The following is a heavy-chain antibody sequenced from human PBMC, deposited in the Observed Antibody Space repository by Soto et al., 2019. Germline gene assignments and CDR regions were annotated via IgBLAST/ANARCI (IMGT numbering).Heavy chain of an antibody. CDR1: GFTFSNYG. D-gene: IGHD5-12*01. CDR3: ARDQGEIVAAPTDNNGLSNRLDS. V-gene: IGHV3-33*01. J-gene: IGHJ5*01. Sequence: QVKVVESGGGVVQPGRSLRLSCAASGFTFSNYGMHWVRQAPGKGLEWLAAIWYDGVNQHYADSVKGRFSTSRDNSKNTAYLQINSLRAEDTAVYYCARDQGEIVAAPTDNNGLSNRLDSGGQGTLVTVSS. CDR2: IWYDGVNQ.